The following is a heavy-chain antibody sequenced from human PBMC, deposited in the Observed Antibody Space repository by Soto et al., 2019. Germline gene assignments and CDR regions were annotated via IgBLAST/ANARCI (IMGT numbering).Heavy chain of an antibody. CDR1: GGSFSGYY. CDR2: INHSGST. D-gene: IGHD3-3*01. CDR3: ARGGLGAMYYYYYYGMDV. V-gene: IGHV4-34*01. Sequence: PSETLSLTCAVYGGSFSGYYWSWIRQPPGKGLEWIGEINHSGSTNYNPSLKSRVTISVDTSKNQFSLKLSSVTAADTAVYYCARGGLGAMYYYYYYGMDVWGQGTTVTVSS. J-gene: IGHJ6*02.